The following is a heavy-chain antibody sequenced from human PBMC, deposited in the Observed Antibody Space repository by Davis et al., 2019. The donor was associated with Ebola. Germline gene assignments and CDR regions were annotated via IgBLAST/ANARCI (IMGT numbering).Heavy chain of an antibody. CDR3: ARGHNYAHEY. CDR1: GYTFTGYN. V-gene: IGHV1-2*06. D-gene: IGHD4-11*01. J-gene: IGHJ4*02. Sequence: ASVKVSCKASGYTFTGYNIHWVRQAPGHGLEWMGRIISNSGDTNYAQNFQGRVTMTRDTSISTAHMELSSLRYDDTADYYCARGHNYAHEYWGQGTLVTVSS. CDR2: IISNSGDT.